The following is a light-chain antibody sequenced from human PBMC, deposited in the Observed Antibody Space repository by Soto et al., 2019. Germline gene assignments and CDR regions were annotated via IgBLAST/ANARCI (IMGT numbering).Light chain of an antibody. V-gene: IGLV2-23*02. J-gene: IGLJ1*01. CDR1: SGDIGSYNR. CDR3: SSYVDSSTVYV. Sequence: QSVLTQPASVSGSPGQSITISCTGTSGDIGSYNRVSWYQQHPGKAPKLIIYEVTDRPSGVSNRFSGSKSGNTASLTISGLQAEDEAEYYCSSYVDSSTVYVFGTGTKVTVL. CDR2: EVT.